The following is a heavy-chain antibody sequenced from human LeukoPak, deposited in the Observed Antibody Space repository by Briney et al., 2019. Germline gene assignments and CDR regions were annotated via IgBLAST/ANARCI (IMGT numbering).Heavy chain of an antibody. CDR3: AAKLNRDGYSLDY. CDR2: ISSSGSTI. J-gene: IGHJ4*02. D-gene: IGHD5-24*01. Sequence: GGSLRLSCAASGFTFSDYYMSWIRQAPGKGLEWVSYISSSGSTIYYADSVKGRFTISRDNAKNSLYLQMNSLRAEDTAVYYCAAKLNRDGYSLDYWGQGTLVTVSS. CDR1: GFTFSDYY. V-gene: IGHV3-11*01.